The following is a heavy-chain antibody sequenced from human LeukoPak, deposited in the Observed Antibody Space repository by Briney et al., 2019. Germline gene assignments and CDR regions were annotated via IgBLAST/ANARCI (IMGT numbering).Heavy chain of an antibody. Sequence: ASVKVSCKASGYTLSRYDINWVRQATGQGLDWMGWMSPKSGATDYAQKFQGRVTMTMDTSINTFYLEVSSLRSEDTAVYYCARGRAEYFYYYMDVWGKGTTVTVSS. CDR1: GYTLSRYD. CDR3: ARGRAEYFYYYMDV. V-gene: IGHV1-8*01. J-gene: IGHJ6*03. CDR2: MSPKSGAT.